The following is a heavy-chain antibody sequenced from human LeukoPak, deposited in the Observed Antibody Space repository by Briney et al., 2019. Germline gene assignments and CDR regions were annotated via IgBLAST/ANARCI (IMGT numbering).Heavy chain of an antibody. J-gene: IGHJ4*02. V-gene: IGHV3-15*01. CDR3: AKDLAYGDYFDY. D-gene: IGHD4-17*01. CDR2: IKSKTDGGTT. Sequence: GGSLRLSCAASGFTFSNAWMSWVRQAPGKGLEWVGRIKSKTDGGTTDYAAPVKGRFTISRDDSKNTLYLQMNSLRAEDTAVYYCAKDLAYGDYFDYWGQGTLVTVSS. CDR1: GFTFSNAW.